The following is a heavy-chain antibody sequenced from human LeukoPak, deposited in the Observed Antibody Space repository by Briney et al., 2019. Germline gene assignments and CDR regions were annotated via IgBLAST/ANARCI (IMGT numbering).Heavy chain of an antibody. CDR3: ARTNYYDSSGYYKKDWYFDL. CDR2: IYPGDSDT. CDR1: GYSFTSYR. V-gene: IGHV5-51*01. D-gene: IGHD3-22*01. Sequence: GESLKISCKGSGYSFTSYRIGWVRQMPGKGLEWMGIIYPGDSDTRYSPSFQGQVTISADKSISTAYLQWSSLKASDTAMYYRARTNYYDSSGYYKKDWYFDLWGRGTLVTVSS. J-gene: IGHJ2*01.